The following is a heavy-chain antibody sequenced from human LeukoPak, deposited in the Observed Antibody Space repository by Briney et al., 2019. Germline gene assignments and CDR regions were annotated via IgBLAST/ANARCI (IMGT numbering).Heavy chain of an antibody. Sequence: ASVKVSCKASGYTFTSYDINWVRQATGQGLEWMGWMNPNSGNTGYAQKFQGRVTMTRNTSISTAYMELSSLRSEDTAVYYCARRYCSGGSCSFDYWGQGTLVTVSS. D-gene: IGHD2-15*01. CDR2: MNPNSGNT. J-gene: IGHJ4*02. CDR3: ARRYCSGGSCSFDY. CDR1: GYTFTSYD. V-gene: IGHV1-8*01.